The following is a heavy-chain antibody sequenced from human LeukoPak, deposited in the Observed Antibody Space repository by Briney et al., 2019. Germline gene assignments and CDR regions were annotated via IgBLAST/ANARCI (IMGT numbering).Heavy chain of an antibody. CDR3: AKDKEYYGSGSYSGYFDY. J-gene: IGHJ4*02. CDR1: GFTFSNFA. CDR2: MSNDGNNK. D-gene: IGHD3-10*01. V-gene: IGHV3-30-3*01. Sequence: GGSLRLSCAASGFTFSNFAMHWVRQAPGKGLEWVAVMSNDGNNKYYADSVKGRFTISRDNSKNSLYLQMNSLRTEDTALYYCAKDKEYYGSGSYSGYFDYWGQGTLVTVSS.